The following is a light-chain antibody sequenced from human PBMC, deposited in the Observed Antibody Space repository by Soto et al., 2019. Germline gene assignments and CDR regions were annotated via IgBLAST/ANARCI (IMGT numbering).Light chain of an antibody. Sequence: TESPSTLSVSPGDRAPLSCRASQTVVWKLAWYRPTPGEAPRHLISGESTRATGIPARFSGSGSGTEFSLITSSLQYEDFAVYYCQQYNNWHPWTFGQGTKVDIK. V-gene: IGKV3-15*01. CDR3: QQYNNWHPWT. CDR1: QTVVWK. CDR2: GES. J-gene: IGKJ1*01.